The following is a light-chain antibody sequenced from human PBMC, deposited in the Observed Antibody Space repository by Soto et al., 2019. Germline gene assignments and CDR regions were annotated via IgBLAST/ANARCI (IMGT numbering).Light chain of an antibody. CDR3: SSYAPSDVI. Sequence: QSVLTQPPSASGTPGQRVAISCSGGNSNIGTNHVNWYQQLPGTAPKLLIYGNNQRPSGVPDRFSGSKSGNTASLTVSGLQAADEAYYFCSSYAPSDVIFGGGTKLTVL. CDR1: NSNIGTNH. J-gene: IGLJ2*01. CDR2: GNN. V-gene: IGLV1-44*01.